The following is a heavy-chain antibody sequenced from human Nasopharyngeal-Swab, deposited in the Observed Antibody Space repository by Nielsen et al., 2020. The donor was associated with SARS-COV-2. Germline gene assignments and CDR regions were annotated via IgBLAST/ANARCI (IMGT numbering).Heavy chain of an antibody. CDR1: GYTFTGYY. CDR2: INPNSGGT. J-gene: IGHJ6*02. D-gene: IGHD2-8*02. CDR3: ARDRNRAGYCTGGVCCPPGMSMDV. V-gene: IGHV1-2*06. Sequence: ASVKVSCKASGYTFTGYYMHWVRQAPGQGLEWMGRINPNSGGTNYAQKFQGRVTMTRDTSISTAYMELSRLRSDDTAVYYCARDRNRAGYCTGGVCCPPGMSMDVWGQGTTVTVSS.